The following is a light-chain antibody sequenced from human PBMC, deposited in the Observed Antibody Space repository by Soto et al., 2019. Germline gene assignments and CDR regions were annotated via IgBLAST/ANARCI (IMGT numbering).Light chain of an antibody. V-gene: IGKV3D-15*01. CDR1: QSVYSN. J-gene: IGKJ4*01. CDR2: GAS. Sequence: EIVMTQSPATLPVSPGERATLSCRASQSVYSNLAWYQLKPGQAPRLLIYGASTRATGIPARFSGSGSGTEFTLTINSLQSEDFAVYYCQQYTKWPLTFGGGTKVEIK. CDR3: QQYTKWPLT.